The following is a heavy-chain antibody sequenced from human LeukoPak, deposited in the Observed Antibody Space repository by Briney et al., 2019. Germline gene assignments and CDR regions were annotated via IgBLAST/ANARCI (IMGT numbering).Heavy chain of an antibody. D-gene: IGHD3-10*01. Sequence: GGSRRLSCAASGFSFSTNWMHWVRQAPGKGLVWVSRINSDGSSTSYAGFVKGRFTISRDNSKNTLYLQMTSLRVDDTAVYFCAKDRIVISFGDVSKHWGQGTLVTVSS. CDR2: INSDGSST. V-gene: IGHV3-74*01. J-gene: IGHJ1*01. CDR3: AKDRIVISFGDVSKH. CDR1: GFSFSTNW.